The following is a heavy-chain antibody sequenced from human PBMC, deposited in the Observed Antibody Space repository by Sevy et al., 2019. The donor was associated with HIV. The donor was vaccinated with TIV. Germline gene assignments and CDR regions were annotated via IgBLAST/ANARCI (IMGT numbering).Heavy chain of an antibody. CDR3: ARLLIVGEEGDYYYYGMDV. CDR1: GGSFSGYY. J-gene: IGHJ6*02. D-gene: IGHD1-26*01. CDR2: ISHTGGT. Sequence: SETLSLTCDLYGGSFSGYYWSWIRQPPGKGLEWIGEISHTGGTSYNSSVKSRVTISIDTSKNHFYLKLSSLTAADTAVYFCARLLIVGEEGDYYYYGMDVWGQGTTVTVSS. V-gene: IGHV4-34*01.